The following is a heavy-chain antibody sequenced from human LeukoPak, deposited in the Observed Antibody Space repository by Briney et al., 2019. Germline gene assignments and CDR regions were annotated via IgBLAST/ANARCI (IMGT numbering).Heavy chain of an antibody. CDR2: ISYDGSNK. D-gene: IGHD3-3*01. Sequence: PGGSLRLSCAASGFTFSSYAMHWVRQAPGKGLEWVAVISYDGSNKYYADSVKGRFTISRDNSKNTLYLQMNSLRAEDTAVYYCARYTYDSFDYWGQGTLVTVSS. V-gene: IGHV3-30-3*01. J-gene: IGHJ4*02. CDR3: ARYTYDSFDY. CDR1: GFTFSSYA.